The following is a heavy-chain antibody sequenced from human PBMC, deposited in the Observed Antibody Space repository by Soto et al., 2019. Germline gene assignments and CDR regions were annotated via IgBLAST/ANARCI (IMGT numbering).Heavy chain of an antibody. D-gene: IGHD3-3*01. V-gene: IGHV4-39*01. CDR1: GGSISSSSYY. Sequence: PSETLSLTCTVSGGSISSSSYYWGWIRQPPGKGLEWIGSIYYSGSTYYNPSLKSRVTISVDTSKNQFSLKLSSVTAADTAVYYCAGTYYDFWSGYYTTSYYYYYGMDVWGQGTTVTVSS. CDR2: IYYSGST. J-gene: IGHJ6*02. CDR3: AGTYYDFWSGYYTTSYYYYYGMDV.